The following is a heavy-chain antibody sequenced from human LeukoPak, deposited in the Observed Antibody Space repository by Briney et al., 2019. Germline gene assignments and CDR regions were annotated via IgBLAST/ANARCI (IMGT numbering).Heavy chain of an antibody. V-gene: IGHV4-34*01. Sequence: PSETLSLTCAVYGGAFSGYYWSWIRQPPGKGLVWIGEINHSGSSNYNPSLKSRVTISVDTSKNQFSLKLSSVTAADTAEYYCARHLLTTPRSFDYWGQGTLVTVSS. D-gene: IGHD3-22*01. CDR1: GGAFSGYY. CDR2: INHSGSS. J-gene: IGHJ4*02. CDR3: ARHLLTTPRSFDY.